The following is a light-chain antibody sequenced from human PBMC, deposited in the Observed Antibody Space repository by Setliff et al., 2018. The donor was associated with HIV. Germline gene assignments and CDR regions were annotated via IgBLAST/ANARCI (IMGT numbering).Light chain of an antibody. CDR3: SSYTSSSTYV. Sequence: LTQPASVSGSPGQSITISCTGTSSDVGGYNYVSWYQQHPGKAPKLMISDVSTRPSGVSSRFSGSKSGNTASLTISGLQTEDEADYYCSSYTSSSTYVFGTGTKVTVL. CDR2: DVS. J-gene: IGLJ1*01. V-gene: IGLV2-14*01. CDR1: SSDVGGYNY.